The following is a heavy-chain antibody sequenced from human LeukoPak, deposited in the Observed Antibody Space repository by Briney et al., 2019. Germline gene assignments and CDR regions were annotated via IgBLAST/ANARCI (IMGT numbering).Heavy chain of an antibody. D-gene: IGHD6-13*01. J-gene: IGHJ4*02. CDR2: VKKDASEK. V-gene: IGHV3-7*01. Sequence: PGGSLRLFCAASGFPFSNNWVTWVRQAPGKGLEWVASVKKDASEKYYVASVKGRFTISRDNAKNSVHLQMNSLRAEDTGVYYCARSYAAATSYWGQGTPVTVSS. CDR3: ARSYAAATSY. CDR1: GFPFSNNW.